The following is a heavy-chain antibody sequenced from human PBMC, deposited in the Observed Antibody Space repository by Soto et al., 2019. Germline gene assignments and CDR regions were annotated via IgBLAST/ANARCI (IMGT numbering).Heavy chain of an antibody. Sequence: EVQLVEAGGGLVKPGGSLRLSCVVSGFTFSSYSMNWVRQAPGKGLEWVSSISSGSNYTYYADSVKGRFTISRDNATNAVYLQMNGLRAEDTALYYCARDFKEAQYYYYCMDVWGKGTRVTVSS. V-gene: IGHV3-21*06. CDR1: GFTFSSYS. CDR3: ARDFKEAQYYYYCMDV. J-gene: IGHJ6*03. CDR2: ISSGSNYT.